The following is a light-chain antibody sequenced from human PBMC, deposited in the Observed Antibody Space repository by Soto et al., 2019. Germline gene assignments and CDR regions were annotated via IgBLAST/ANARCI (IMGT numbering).Light chain of an antibody. J-gene: IGLJ1*01. Sequence: QSVLTQPPSASGTPGQRVTISCSGSSSNMGSNSVYWHQQLPGTAPKLLIYRNNQRPSGVPDRFSDSKSGTSASLAISGLRSEDEADYYCSAWDDSLSAYVFGTGTKVTVL. CDR3: SAWDDSLSAYV. V-gene: IGLV1-47*01. CDR1: SSNMGSNS. CDR2: RNN.